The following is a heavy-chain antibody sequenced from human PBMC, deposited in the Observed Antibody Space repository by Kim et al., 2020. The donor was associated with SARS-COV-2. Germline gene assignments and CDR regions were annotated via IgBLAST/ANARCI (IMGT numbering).Heavy chain of an antibody. V-gene: IGHV3-23*01. D-gene: IGHD3-22*01. J-gene: IGHJ4*02. CDR1: GFTFSSYA. CDR3: AKGGEGSSGYYCSDY. Sequence: GGSLRFSCAASGFTFSSYAMSWVRQAPGKGLEWVTAISGSGGSTYNADSVKGRFTISRDNSKNTLYLQMNSLRAEDTAVYYCAKGGEGSSGYYCSDYWGQGTLVTVSS. CDR2: ISGSGGST.